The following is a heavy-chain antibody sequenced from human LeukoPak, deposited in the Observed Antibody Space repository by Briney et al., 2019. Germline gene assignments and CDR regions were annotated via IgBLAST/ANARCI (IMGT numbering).Heavy chain of an antibody. CDR2: IKEDGSEK. Sequence: GGSLRLSCAASGFTFSSYWMSWVRQAPGKGLEWVAQIKEDGSEKYYVDSVKGRFTISRDNAKKSLYLQMNSPRAEDTAVYYCARDNGWNYLVYWGQGALVTVSS. J-gene: IGHJ4*02. V-gene: IGHV3-7*01. CDR3: ARDNGWNYLVY. D-gene: IGHD6-19*01. CDR1: GFTFSSYW.